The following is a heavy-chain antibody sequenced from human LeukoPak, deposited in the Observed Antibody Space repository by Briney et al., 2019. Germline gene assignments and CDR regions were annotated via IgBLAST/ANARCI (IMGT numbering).Heavy chain of an antibody. J-gene: IGHJ5*02. D-gene: IGHD5-18*01. CDR2: ISSSSSYI. V-gene: IGHV3-21*01. CDR3: ARDRTAMVTENTFP. Sequence: KPGGSLRLSCAASGFTFSSYSMNWVRQAPGKGLEWVSSISSSSSYIHYADSVKGRFTISGDNAKNSLYLQMNSLRAEGTAVYYCARDRTAMVTENTFPWGQGTLVTVSS. CDR1: GFTFSSYS.